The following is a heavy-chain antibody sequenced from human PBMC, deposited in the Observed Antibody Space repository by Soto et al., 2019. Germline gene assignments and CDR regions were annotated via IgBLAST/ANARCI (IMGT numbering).Heavy chain of an antibody. CDR1: GRSFSGYY. J-gene: IGHJ6*02. V-gene: IGHV4-34*01. CDR2: INHSGGT. CDR3: AREVSEGHLTYNYKYYGMDV. D-gene: IGHD2-21*01. Sequence: SETLSLTCALYGRSFSGYYWTWIRQPPGTGLEWIGEINHSGGTNYNPSLKSRVTISVDKSKNLFSLKLTSMTAADTAVYYCAREVSEGHLTYNYKYYGMDVWGQGTTVTVSS.